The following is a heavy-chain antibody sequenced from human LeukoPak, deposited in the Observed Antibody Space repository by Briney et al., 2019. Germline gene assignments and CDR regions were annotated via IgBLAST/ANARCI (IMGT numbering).Heavy chain of an antibody. CDR2: INHSGST. V-gene: IGHV4-4*02. CDR3: ATVGSSSAYYFDY. D-gene: IGHD6-6*01. CDR1: GGSISSNNW. Sequence: SGTLSLTCAVSGGSISSNNWWGWVRQPPGKGLEWIGEINHSGSTNYNPSLKSRVTISVDTSKNQFSLKLSSVTAADTAVYYCATVGSSSAYYFDYWGQGTLVTVSS. J-gene: IGHJ4*02.